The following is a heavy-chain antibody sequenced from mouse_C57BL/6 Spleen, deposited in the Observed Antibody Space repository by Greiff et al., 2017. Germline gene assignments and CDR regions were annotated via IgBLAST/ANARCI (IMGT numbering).Heavy chain of an antibody. J-gene: IGHJ4*01. CDR1: GYTFTDYN. CDR3: AREIDGLRAMDY. D-gene: IGHD2-2*01. CDR2: INPNNGGT. V-gene: IGHV1-18*01. Sequence: EVKLQESGPELVKPGASVKIPCKASGYTFTDYNMDWVKQSHGKSLEWIGDINPNNGGTIYNQKFKGKATLTVDKSSSTAYMELRSLTSEDTAVYYCAREIDGLRAMDYWGQGTSVTVSS.